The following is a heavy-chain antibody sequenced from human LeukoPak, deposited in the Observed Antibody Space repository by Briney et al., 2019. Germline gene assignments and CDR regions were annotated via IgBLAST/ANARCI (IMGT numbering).Heavy chain of an antibody. V-gene: IGHV3-48*03. Sequence: PTGGSLRLSCAASGFTFSSYEMNWVRQAPGKGLEWVSHIRSSGSTIYYADSVKGRFTISRDNSKNTLYLQMNSLRAEDTAVYYCANTHGSYYGDWGQGTLVTVSS. CDR1: GFTFSSYE. CDR3: ANTHGSYYGD. CDR2: IRSSGSTI. J-gene: IGHJ4*02. D-gene: IGHD1-26*01.